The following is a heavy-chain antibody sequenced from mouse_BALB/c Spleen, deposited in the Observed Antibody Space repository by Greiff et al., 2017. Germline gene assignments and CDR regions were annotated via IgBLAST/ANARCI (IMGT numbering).Heavy chain of an antibody. J-gene: IGHJ2*01. CDR1: GFTFSSFG. D-gene: IGHD2-14*01. Sequence: EVMLVESGGGLVQPGGSRKLSCAASGFTFSSFGMHWVRQAPEKGLEWVAYISSGSSTIYYADTVKGRFTISRDNPKNTLFLQMTSLRSEDTAMYYCASYRYDYFDYWGQGTTLTVSS. CDR2: ISSGSSTI. CDR3: ASYRYDYFDY. V-gene: IGHV5-17*02.